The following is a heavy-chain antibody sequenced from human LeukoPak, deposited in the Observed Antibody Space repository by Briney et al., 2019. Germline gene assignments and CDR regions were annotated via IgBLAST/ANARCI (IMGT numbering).Heavy chain of an antibody. CDR3: ARTYGEYVYILGY. V-gene: IGHV3-53*01. CDR2: IYSGGST. D-gene: IGHD4-17*01. CDR1: GFTVSSNY. J-gene: IGHJ4*02. Sequence: GGSLRLSCAASGFTVSSNYMSWVRQAPGQGLEWVSVIYSGGSTYYADSVKGRFTIPRDISKTTVYLQMNSLRAEDTAVYYCARTYGEYVYILGYWGQGTLVTVSS.